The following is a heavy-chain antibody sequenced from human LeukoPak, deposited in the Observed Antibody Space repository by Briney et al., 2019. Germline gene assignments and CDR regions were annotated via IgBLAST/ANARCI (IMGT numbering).Heavy chain of an antibody. V-gene: IGHV4-4*07. Sequence: PSETLSLTCTVSGGSISSYYWSWIRQPAGKGLEWIGRIYTSGSTNYNPSLKSRVTMSVDTSKNQFSPKLSSVTAADTAVYYCATSRYSSGGNYYYYGMDVWGQGTTVTVSS. D-gene: IGHD6-19*01. CDR1: GGSISSYY. J-gene: IGHJ6*02. CDR3: ATSRYSSGGNYYYYGMDV. CDR2: IYTSGST.